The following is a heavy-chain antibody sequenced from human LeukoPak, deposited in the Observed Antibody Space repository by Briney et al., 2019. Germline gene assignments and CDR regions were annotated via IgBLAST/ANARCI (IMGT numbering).Heavy chain of an antibody. D-gene: IGHD5-24*01. V-gene: IGHV4-61*02. CDR1: GGSISSASYY. CDR2: VYTSGST. J-gene: IGHJ4*02. Sequence: SETLSLTCTVSGGSISSASYYWSWIRQPAGKRLEWIGRVYTSGSTNYNPYNPSLKSRVIISIDTSKNQISLKLTSVTAADTAVYYCARGGGWLTYWGQGTLVTVSS. CDR3: ARGGGWLTY.